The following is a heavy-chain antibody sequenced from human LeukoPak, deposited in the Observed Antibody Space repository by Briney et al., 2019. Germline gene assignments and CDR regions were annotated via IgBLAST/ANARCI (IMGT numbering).Heavy chain of an antibody. Sequence: AAVKVSCKASGYTFTSYGISEVRQPPAQGLEWMGWISAYNGNTNYAQKLQGRVTMTTDTSTSTAYMEMRSLRSDDTDVYYCARDDDTVAGPTHFDYWGQGTLVTVSS. CDR1: GYTFTSYG. CDR3: ARDDDTVAGPTHFDY. J-gene: IGHJ4*02. D-gene: IGHD2-15*01. CDR2: ISAYNGNT. V-gene: IGHV1-18*01.